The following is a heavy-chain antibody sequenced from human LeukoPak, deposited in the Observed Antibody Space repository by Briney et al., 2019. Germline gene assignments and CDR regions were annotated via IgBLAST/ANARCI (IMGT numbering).Heavy chain of an antibody. CDR3: ARWQVWIHPFDY. Sequence: PSETLSLTCTVSGYSISSGYYWGWIRQPPGKGLEWIGSIYHSGSTYYNPSLKSRVTISVDTSKNQFSLKLSSVTAADTAVYYCARWQVWIHPFDYWGQGTLVTVSS. V-gene: IGHV4-38-2*02. CDR1: GYSISSGYY. CDR2: IYHSGST. D-gene: IGHD6-19*01. J-gene: IGHJ4*02.